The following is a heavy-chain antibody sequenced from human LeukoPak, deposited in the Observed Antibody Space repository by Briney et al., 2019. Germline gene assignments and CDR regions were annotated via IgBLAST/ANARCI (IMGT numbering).Heavy chain of an antibody. CDR2: TYYSGST. J-gene: IGHJ4*02. V-gene: IGHV4-39*01. Sequence: IPSETLSLTCTVSGGSISSSSYYWGWIRQPPGKGLEWIGSTYYSGSTYYNPSLKSRVTISVDTSKNQFSLKLSSVTAADTAVYYCARNGRSSSSPPWDYWGQGTLVTVSS. D-gene: IGHD6-13*01. CDR1: GGSISSSSYY. CDR3: ARNGRSSSSPPWDY.